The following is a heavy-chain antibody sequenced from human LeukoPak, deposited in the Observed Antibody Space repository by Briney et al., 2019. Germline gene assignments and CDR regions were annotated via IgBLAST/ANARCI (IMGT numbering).Heavy chain of an antibody. Sequence: PGGSLRLYCAASGFTFSNYWMNWVRQAPGKGLVWVSRINTDGSSTNYADSVKGRFTISRDNAKNSLYLQMNSLRDEDTALYYCARSPEYCSGGSCYLEYWGQGTLVTVSS. V-gene: IGHV3-74*01. CDR1: GFTFSNYW. CDR2: INTDGSST. J-gene: IGHJ4*02. D-gene: IGHD2-15*01. CDR3: ARSPEYCSGGSCYLEY.